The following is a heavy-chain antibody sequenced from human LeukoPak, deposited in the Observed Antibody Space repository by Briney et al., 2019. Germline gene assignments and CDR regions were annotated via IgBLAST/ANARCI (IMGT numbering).Heavy chain of an antibody. Sequence: GGSLRLSCAASGFTFSSYWMSWVRQAPGKGLEWVANIKQDGSEKYYVDSVKGRFTISRDNAKNSLYLQMNSLRAEDTAVYYCARDSSGTSCCSGGIYWGQGTLVTVSS. J-gene: IGHJ4*02. CDR3: ARDSSGTSCCSGGIY. CDR1: GFTFSSYW. D-gene: IGHD2-2*01. V-gene: IGHV3-7*04. CDR2: IKQDGSEK.